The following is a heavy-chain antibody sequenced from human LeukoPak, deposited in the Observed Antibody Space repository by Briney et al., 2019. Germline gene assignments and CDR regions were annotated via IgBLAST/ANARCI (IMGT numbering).Heavy chain of an antibody. D-gene: IGHD3-22*01. J-gene: IGHJ4*02. CDR3: VGNYYDSSGLDY. V-gene: IGHV3-21*01. CDR1: GFIFRSDS. CDR2: ISSSGAYI. Sequence: GGSLRLSCAASGFIFRSDSMNWVRQAPGKGLECVSSISSSGAYIYYADSVKGRFTISRDNAKKSLYLQMNSLRAEDTAIYYCVGNYYDSSGLDYWGQGTLVTVSS.